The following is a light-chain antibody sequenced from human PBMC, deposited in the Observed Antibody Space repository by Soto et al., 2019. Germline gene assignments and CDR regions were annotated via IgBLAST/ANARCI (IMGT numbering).Light chain of an antibody. V-gene: IGKV1-5*01. J-gene: IGKJ1*01. CDR3: QQYHTDWT. CDR1: ESIDNW. Sequence: DIQMTQSPSTLSAPVGDTVTITCRASESIDNWLAWYQQKPGKAPKLLIFAASTLVRGVPSRFSGRGSGTEFTLTISSMKADDYATFYCQQYHTDWTFGQGTKVDIK. CDR2: AAS.